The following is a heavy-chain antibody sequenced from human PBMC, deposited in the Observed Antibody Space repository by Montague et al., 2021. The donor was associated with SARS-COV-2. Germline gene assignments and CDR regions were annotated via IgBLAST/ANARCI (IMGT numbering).Heavy chain of an antibody. CDR1: GGSFSGYY. CDR3: AREVGRGYSGYEGEY. V-gene: IGHV4-34*01. J-gene: IGHJ4*02. D-gene: IGHD5-12*01. Sequence: SETLSLTCAVYGGSFSGYYWSWIRQPPGKGLEWIVEINHSGSTNYNPSLKSRVTISVDTSKNQFSLQLSSVTAADTAVYYCAREVGRGYSGYEGEYWGQGTLVTVSS. CDR2: INHSGST.